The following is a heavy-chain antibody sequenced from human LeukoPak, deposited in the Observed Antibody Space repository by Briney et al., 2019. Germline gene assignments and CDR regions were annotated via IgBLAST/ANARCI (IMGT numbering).Heavy chain of an antibody. Sequence: PSETLSLTCTVSGASINTYYWSWIRQPPGKGLEWIGYIYDSGSTNYNPSLKSRVTISVGTSKNQFSLKLSSVTAADTAVYYCARVAPDDYYDSSGHPTEIDLWGRGTLVTVSS. D-gene: IGHD3-22*01. CDR1: GASINTYY. V-gene: IGHV4-59*01. CDR3: ARVAPDDYYDSSGHPTEIDL. J-gene: IGHJ2*01. CDR2: IYDSGST.